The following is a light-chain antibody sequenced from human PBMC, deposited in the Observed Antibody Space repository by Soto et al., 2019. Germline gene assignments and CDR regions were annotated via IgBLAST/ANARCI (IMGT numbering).Light chain of an antibody. J-gene: IGLJ1*01. CDR1: SSDVGGYKY. Sequence: QSVLTQPASVSGSPGQSITISCTRTSSDVGGYKYVSWYQHHPGKAPKLIIYEVTSRPSGVSNRFSGSKSGNAASLTISGLQAEDEADYYCSSYTSSSTLYVFGTGTKVTVL. CDR3: SSYTSSSTLYV. CDR2: EVT. V-gene: IGLV2-14*01.